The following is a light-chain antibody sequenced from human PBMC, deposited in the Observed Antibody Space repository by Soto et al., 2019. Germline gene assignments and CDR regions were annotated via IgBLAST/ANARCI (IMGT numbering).Light chain of an antibody. CDR2: YAS. V-gene: IGKV3-11*01. CDR3: HHRSTWPILT. CDR1: QTVSKY. Sequence: TQSPATVSLSPGESATLSCRASQTVSKYLAWYQHKPGQPPRLLIYYASERATGIPARFSGSESGTDYTLTISSLEPQDSAVYYCHHRSTWPILTFGGGTKVEI. J-gene: IGKJ4*01.